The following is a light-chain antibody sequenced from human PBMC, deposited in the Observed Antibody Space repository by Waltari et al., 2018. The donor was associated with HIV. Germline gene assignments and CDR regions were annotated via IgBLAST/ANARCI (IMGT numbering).Light chain of an antibody. V-gene: IGKV3-15*01. Sequence: EIEMTQSPATLSVSPGERATLSCRSCQSVRSKLAWYQQKPGQAPRLLIYDASTRATGIPARFSGSGSGTEFTLTISSLQSADFAVYYCQQYHNWPPVTFGGGTKVEIK. J-gene: IGKJ4*01. CDR2: DAS. CDR1: QSVRSK. CDR3: QQYHNWPPVT.